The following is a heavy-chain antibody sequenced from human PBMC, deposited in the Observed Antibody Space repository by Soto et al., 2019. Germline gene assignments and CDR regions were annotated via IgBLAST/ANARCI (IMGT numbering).Heavy chain of an antibody. CDR3: AREYSSSWSAEYFQH. Sequence: ASVKVSCKASGYTFTSYGISWVRQAPGQGLEWMGWISAYNGNTNYAQKLQGRVTMTTDTSTSTAYMELRSLRSDDTAVYYCAREYSSSWSAEYFQHWGQGTLVTVSS. CDR2: ISAYNGNT. CDR1: GYTFTSYG. V-gene: IGHV1-18*01. D-gene: IGHD6-13*01. J-gene: IGHJ1*01.